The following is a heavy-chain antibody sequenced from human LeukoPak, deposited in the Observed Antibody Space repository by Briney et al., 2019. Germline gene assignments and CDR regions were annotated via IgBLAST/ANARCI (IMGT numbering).Heavy chain of an antibody. CDR1: GDTFGNYA. D-gene: IGHD1-1*01. J-gene: IGHJ5*02. CDR2: IIPIFPVT. CDR3: ASDPKVVAVPDGRNDRNDP. Sequence: WASVKVSCKASGDTFGNYAINWVRQAPGQGLEWMGRIIPIFPVTNYAQKFQGRVTITADEAASTVYLELSSLGSEDTAVYYCASDPKVVAVPDGRNDRNDPWGQGTLVIVSA. V-gene: IGHV1-69*13.